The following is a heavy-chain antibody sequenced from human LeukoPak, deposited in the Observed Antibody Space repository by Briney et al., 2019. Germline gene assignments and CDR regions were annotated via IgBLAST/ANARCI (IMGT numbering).Heavy chain of an antibody. D-gene: IGHD5-18*01. CDR2: ISYDGSNK. J-gene: IGHJ4*02. CDR1: GFTFSSYG. CDR3: AKSRRGTAMIY. V-gene: IGHV3-30*18. Sequence: PGWSLRLSCAASGFTFSSYGMHWVRQAPGKGLEWVAVISYDGSNKYYADSVKGRFTISRDNSKNTLYLQMNSLRAEYTAVYYCAKSRRGTAMIYWGQGTLVTVSS.